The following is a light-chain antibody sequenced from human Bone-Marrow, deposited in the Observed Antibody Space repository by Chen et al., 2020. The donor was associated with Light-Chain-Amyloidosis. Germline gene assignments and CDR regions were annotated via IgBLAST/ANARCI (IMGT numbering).Light chain of an antibody. CDR3: QSYDSSLGVVI. V-gene: IGLV1-40*01. CDR1: PSNIGTGYD. J-gene: IGLJ2*01. Sequence: SVLTQPPSVAGAPGQRVTTSCTGSPSNIGTGYDVHWYQQFPGTAPRLLIFAFSNRPSGVPDRFSGSKSGTSASLAITGRQTEDEADYYCQSYDSSLGVVIFGGGTKLTVL. CDR2: AFS.